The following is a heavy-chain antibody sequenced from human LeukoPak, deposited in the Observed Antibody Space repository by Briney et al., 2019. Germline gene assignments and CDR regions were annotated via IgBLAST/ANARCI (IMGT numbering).Heavy chain of an antibody. J-gene: IGHJ4*02. Sequence: GGSLRLSCAASGFTFSGYWMHWVRQAPGKGLEWVSLISGDGGSTYYADSVKGRFTISRDNSKNSLYLQMNSLRTEDTALYYCAKDGGPPGYSSSWYDYWGQGTLVTVSS. CDR3: AKDGGPPGYSSSWYDY. CDR1: GFTFSGYW. V-gene: IGHV3-43*02. CDR2: ISGDGGST. D-gene: IGHD6-13*01.